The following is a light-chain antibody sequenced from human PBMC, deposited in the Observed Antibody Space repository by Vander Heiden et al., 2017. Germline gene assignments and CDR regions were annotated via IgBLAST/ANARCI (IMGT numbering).Light chain of an antibody. Sequence: QSALTQPASVSGSPGQSITLSCTGTSSDIGTYNFVSWYQQHPGKAPKLLICDVTDRPSGVSDRFSGSKSGNTASLTISGLQAEDEAVYYCSSYTSSTAVVFGGGSKLTVL. CDR2: DVT. CDR1: SSDIGTYNF. V-gene: IGLV2-14*03. J-gene: IGLJ3*02. CDR3: SSYTSSTAVV.